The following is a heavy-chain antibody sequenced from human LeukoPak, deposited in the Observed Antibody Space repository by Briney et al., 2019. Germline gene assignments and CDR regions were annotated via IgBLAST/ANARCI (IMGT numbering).Heavy chain of an antibody. Sequence: SVKVSCKASGYTFTSYGISWVRQAPGQGLEWMRRIIPILGIANYAQKFQGRVTITADKSTSTAYMELSSLRSEDTAVYYCARDRLGHWFDPWGQGTLVTVSS. D-gene: IGHD2-21*01. J-gene: IGHJ5*02. CDR1: GYTFTSYG. V-gene: IGHV1-69*04. CDR2: IIPILGIA. CDR3: ARDRLGHWFDP.